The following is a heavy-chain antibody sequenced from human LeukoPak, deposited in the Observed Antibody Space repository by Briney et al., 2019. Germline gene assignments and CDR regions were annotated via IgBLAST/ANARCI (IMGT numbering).Heavy chain of an antibody. V-gene: IGHV3-66*01. Sequence: PGGSLRLSCAASGFTVSNTYMSWVRQAPGKGLEWVSLIYSGGSTYYADSVKGRFTISRDNSENTLYLQMTSLRAEDTAVYYCAVIYGSGSYFLDYWGQGALVTVSS. CDR2: IYSGGST. CDR1: GFTVSNTY. J-gene: IGHJ4*02. CDR3: AVIYGSGSYFLDY. D-gene: IGHD3-10*01.